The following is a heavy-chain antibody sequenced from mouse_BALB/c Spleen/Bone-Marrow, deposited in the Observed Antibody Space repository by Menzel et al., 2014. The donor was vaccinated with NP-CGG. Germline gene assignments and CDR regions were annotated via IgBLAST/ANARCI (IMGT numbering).Heavy chain of an antibody. V-gene: IGHV1-4*02. CDR1: GYIFSSYT. CDR2: INPSSGYT. D-gene: IGHD1-1*01. Sequence: QVQLKESAPEPARTGASVKMSFKASGYIFSSYTMHWVKQRPGQGLEWIGSINPSSGYTDYNQKFKDKTILTADKSSSTAYMQLSSLTSEDSAVYYCAKINYGYYALDYWAQGTSVTVSS. J-gene: IGHJ4*01. CDR3: AKINYGYYALDY.